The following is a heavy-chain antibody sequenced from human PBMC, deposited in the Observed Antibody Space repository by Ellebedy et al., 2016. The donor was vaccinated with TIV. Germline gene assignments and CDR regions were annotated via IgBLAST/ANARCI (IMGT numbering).Heavy chain of an antibody. D-gene: IGHD6-19*01. CDR2: IYSSGSG. J-gene: IGHJ4*02. CDR1: GDSISGYY. V-gene: IGHV4-59*01. CDR3: ARSGGWYNPYDY. Sequence: MPSETLSLTCTVSGDSISGYYWSWIRQPPGKGLEWIGYIYSSGSGEYNTSLKSRVTMSVDTSRGQFSLRLNSVTAADTAVYYCARSGGWYNPYDYWGQGTLVTVSS.